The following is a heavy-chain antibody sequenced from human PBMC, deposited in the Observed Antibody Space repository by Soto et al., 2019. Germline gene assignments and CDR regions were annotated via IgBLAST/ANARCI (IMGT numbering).Heavy chain of an antibody. CDR1: GFHFSNYW. CDR2: LNRDGSRT. CDR3: ASDLGGAGSY. J-gene: IGHJ4*02. V-gene: IGHV3-74*01. D-gene: IGHD1-26*01. Sequence: APLVESGGGLVQPGGSLRLSCAASGFHFSNYWMHWVRQVPGQGPGWVSRLNRDGSRTDYADSVRGRFTIFRDNARNTLYLQMNSLRAEDTAMYYCASDLGGAGSYWGQGTLVTVSS.